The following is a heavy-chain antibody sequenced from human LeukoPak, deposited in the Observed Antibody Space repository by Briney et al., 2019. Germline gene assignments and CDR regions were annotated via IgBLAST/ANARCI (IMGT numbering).Heavy chain of an antibody. CDR2: INPNSGGT. D-gene: IGHD3-10*01. CDR1: GYTFTGYY. J-gene: IGHJ6*02. V-gene: IGHV1-2*04. CDR3: ARDAGDYGSGSNYYYYGMDV. Sequence: GASVKVSCKASGYTFTGYYMHWVRQAPGQGLEWMGWINPNSGGTNYAQKFQGWVTMTRDTSISTAYMELSRLRSDDTAVYYCARDAGDYGSGSNYYYYGMDVWGQGTTVTVSS.